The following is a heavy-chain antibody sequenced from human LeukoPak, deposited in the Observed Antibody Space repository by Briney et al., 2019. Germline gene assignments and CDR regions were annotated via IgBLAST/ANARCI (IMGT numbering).Heavy chain of an antibody. D-gene: IGHD5-18*01. Sequence: GGSLRLSCSASGFTFSSYAMHWVRQAPGKGLVYVSTISSNGGSTYYTDSVKGRFTISRDNSKNTLYLQVSSLRAEDTAVYYCVKAGAYNYASSFDYWGQGTLVTVSS. V-gene: IGHV3-64D*06. CDR2: ISSNGGST. CDR1: GFTFSSYA. J-gene: IGHJ4*02. CDR3: VKAGAYNYASSFDY.